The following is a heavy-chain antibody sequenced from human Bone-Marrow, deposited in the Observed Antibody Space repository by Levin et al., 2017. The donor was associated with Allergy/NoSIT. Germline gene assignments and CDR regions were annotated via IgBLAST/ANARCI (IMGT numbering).Heavy chain of an antibody. CDR1: GGSISSSSYY. D-gene: IGHD3-22*01. CDR2: IYYSGST. V-gene: IGHV4-39*07. Sequence: PSETLSLTCTVSGGSISSSSYYWGWIRQPPGKGLEWIGSIYYSGSTYYNPSLKSRVTISVDTSKNQFSLKLSSVTAADTAVYYCARDQRYYYESLDAFDIWGQGTMVTVSS. J-gene: IGHJ3*02. CDR3: ARDQRYYYESLDAFDI.